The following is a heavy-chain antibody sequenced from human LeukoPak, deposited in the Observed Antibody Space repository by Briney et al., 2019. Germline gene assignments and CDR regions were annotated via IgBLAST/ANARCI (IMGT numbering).Heavy chain of an antibody. CDR1: GGSISSSSYY. V-gene: IGHV4-39*07. Sequence: SETLSLTCTVSGGSISSSSYYWGWIRQPPGKGLEWIGSIYYSGSTYYNPSLKSRVTISVDTSKNQFSLKLNSVTAADTAVYYCARLSGYDWETSYDYWGQGTLVTVSS. D-gene: IGHD5-12*01. J-gene: IGHJ4*02. CDR2: IYYSGST. CDR3: ARLSGYDWETSYDY.